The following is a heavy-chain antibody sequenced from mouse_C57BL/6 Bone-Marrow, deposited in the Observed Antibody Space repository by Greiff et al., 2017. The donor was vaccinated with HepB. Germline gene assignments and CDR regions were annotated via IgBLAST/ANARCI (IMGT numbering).Heavy chain of an antibody. J-gene: IGHJ4*01. CDR3: ARPFILNYGAMDY. D-gene: IGHD1-1*01. CDR1: GFTFSDYY. CDR2: ISNGGGST. V-gene: IGHV5-12*01. Sequence: EVNLVESGGGLVQPGGSLKLSCAASGFTFSDYYMYWVRQTPEKRLEWVAYISNGGGSTYYPDTVKGRFTISRDNAKNTLYLQMSRLKSEDTAMYYCARPFILNYGAMDYWGQGTSVTVSS.